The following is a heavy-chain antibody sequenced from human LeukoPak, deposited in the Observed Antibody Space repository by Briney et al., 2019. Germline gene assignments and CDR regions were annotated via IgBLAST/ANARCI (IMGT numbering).Heavy chain of an antibody. CDR2: IRYEGSNK. CDR3: AKDYYDSSGYYDY. J-gene: IGHJ4*02. CDR1: GFTFSNYG. D-gene: IGHD3-22*01. V-gene: IGHV3-30*02. Sequence: GGSLRLSCAASGFTFSNYGMHWVRQAPGKGLEWVAFIRYEGSNKYYADSVMGRFTISRDNSKNTLYLQMNSLRAEDTALYYCAKDYYDSSGYYDYWGQGTLVTVSS.